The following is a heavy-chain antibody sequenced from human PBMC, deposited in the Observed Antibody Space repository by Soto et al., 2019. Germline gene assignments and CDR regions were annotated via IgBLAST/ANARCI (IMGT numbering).Heavy chain of an antibody. Sequence: SETLSLTCAVYGGSFSGYYWSWIRQPPGKGLEWIVEINHSGSTNYNPSLKSRVTISVDTSKNQFSLKLSSVTAADTAVYYCASSGTTVTKNPYDYWGQGTLVTVSS. V-gene: IGHV4-34*01. CDR3: ASSGTTVTKNPYDY. J-gene: IGHJ4*02. CDR1: GGSFSGYY. CDR2: INHSGST. D-gene: IGHD4-17*01.